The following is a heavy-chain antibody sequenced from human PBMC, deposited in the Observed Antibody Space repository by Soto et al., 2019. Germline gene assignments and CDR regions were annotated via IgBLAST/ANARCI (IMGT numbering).Heavy chain of an antibody. V-gene: IGHV1-8*01. CDR2: MNPNTGHT. J-gene: IGHJ5*02. D-gene: IGHD2-2*01. Sequence: QVQLVQSGAEVKKPGASVKVSCKASGYTFTSHDINWMRQATGQGLEWMGWMNPNTGHTNYAQKFQGRVTMTRDTSISTAYMELTILRSEDTAIYYCASDMSTTWGQGTLVTVSS. CDR3: ASDMSTT. CDR1: GYTFTSHD.